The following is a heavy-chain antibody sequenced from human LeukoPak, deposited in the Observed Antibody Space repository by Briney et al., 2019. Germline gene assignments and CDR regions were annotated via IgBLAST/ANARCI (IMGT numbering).Heavy chain of an antibody. CDR2: IGGSGGGT. J-gene: IGHJ5*02. CDR1: GLTFSAYA. D-gene: IGHD6-19*01. CDR3: AKGSLPLAGRGCFDP. Sequence: GGSLRLSCAASGLTFSAYAMSWVRQAPGKGLEWVSAIGGSGGGTYYADSVKGRFTISRDNSKNTLYLQMNNLRAEDTALYYCAKGSLPLAGRGCFDPWGQGTLVTVSS. V-gene: IGHV3-23*01.